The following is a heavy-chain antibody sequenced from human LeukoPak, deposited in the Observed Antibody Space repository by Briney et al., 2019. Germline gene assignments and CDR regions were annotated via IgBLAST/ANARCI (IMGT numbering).Heavy chain of an antibody. J-gene: IGHJ6*02. V-gene: IGHV3-33*01. CDR1: GFTFSSYG. Sequence: PGGSLRLSCAASGFTFSSYGMHWVRQAPGKGLEWVAVIWYDGSNKYYADSVKGRFTISRHNSKNTLYLQMNSLRAKDTAVYYCARAPRGCSGGSCYSSPLYYYYYYGMDVWGQGTTVTVSS. CDR2: IWYDGSNK. D-gene: IGHD2-15*01. CDR3: ARAPRGCSGGSCYSSPLYYYYYYGMDV.